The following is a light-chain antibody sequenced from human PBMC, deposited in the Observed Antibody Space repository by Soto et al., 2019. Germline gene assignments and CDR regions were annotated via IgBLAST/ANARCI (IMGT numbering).Light chain of an antibody. J-gene: IGKJ1*01. V-gene: IGKV1-5*01. CDR3: QQYKDYTWT. CDR2: DAS. CDR1: QSVDRY. Sequence: DIQMTQSPSTLSASVGDRVSITCRASQSVDRYLAWYRQKPGKAPHLLIYDASSLESGVPSRFSGSGSGTEFTLTISSLQPDDFTTFYCQQYKDYTWTFGQGTKVDIK.